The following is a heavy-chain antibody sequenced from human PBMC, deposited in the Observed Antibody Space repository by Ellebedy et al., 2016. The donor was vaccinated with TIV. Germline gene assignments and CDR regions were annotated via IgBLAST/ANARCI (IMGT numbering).Heavy chain of an antibody. J-gene: IGHJ3*02. CDR3: AKDGNFNAFDI. Sequence: GESLKISXAASGFTFSSYALSWVRQAPGKGLEWVSAISGSGDNTYYADSVRGRFTISRDNSKNTLYLQMNSLRAEDTAVYYCAKDGNFNAFDIWGQGTMVTVSS. V-gene: IGHV3-23*01. CDR2: ISGSGDNT. D-gene: IGHD1-26*01. CDR1: GFTFSSYA.